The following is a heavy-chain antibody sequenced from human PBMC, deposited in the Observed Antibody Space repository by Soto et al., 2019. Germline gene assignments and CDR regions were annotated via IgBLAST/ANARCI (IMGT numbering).Heavy chain of an antibody. CDR2: IYYSGST. D-gene: IGHD3-22*01. CDR1: GGSISSGDYY. V-gene: IGHV4-30-4*01. J-gene: IGHJ4*02. Sequence: QVQLQESGPGLVKPSQTLSLTCTVSGGSISSGDYYWSWIRQPPGKGLEWIGYIYYSGSTYYNPSLKSRVTISVDTSKNQFSLKLSSVTAADTAVYYCARATYYYDSSGYYFSYFDYWGQGTLVTVSS. CDR3: ARATYYYDSSGYYFSYFDY.